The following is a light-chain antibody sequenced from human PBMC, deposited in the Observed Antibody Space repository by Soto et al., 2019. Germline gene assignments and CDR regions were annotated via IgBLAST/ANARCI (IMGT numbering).Light chain of an antibody. CDR1: SSDVGGYNY. V-gene: IGLV2-14*01. CDR3: STLKV. J-gene: IGLJ2*01. Sequence: QSALTQPASVSGSPGQSITISCTGTSSDVGGYNYVSWYQQHPAKAPKLMIYDVSNRPSGVSNRFSGSKSGNTASLTISGLQAEDEADYYCSTLKVFGGGTKLTVL. CDR2: DVS.